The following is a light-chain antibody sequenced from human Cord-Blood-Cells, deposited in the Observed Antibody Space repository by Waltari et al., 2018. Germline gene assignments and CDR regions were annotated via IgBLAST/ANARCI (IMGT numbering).Light chain of an antibody. Sequence: DIQMTQSPSSLSASVVDIVTITCQAIQDISNYLNWYQQKPGKDPKLLIYDASNLETGVPSRLSGSGSGTDFTFTISSLQPEDIATYYCQQYDNIPLTFGGGTKVEIK. CDR2: DAS. V-gene: IGKV1-33*01. CDR3: QQYDNIPLT. J-gene: IGKJ4*01. CDR1: QDISNY.